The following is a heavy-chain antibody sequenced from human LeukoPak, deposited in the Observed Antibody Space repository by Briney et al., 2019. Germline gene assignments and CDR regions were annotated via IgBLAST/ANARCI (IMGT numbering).Heavy chain of an antibody. D-gene: IGHD6-19*01. CDR2: ISDNGGMT. CDR1: GITFSSHA. Sequence: GGSLRLSCSAPGITFSSHAMHWVRQAPGKGLEYVSAISDNGGMTFYADSVKGRFTISGDNSKNTLYLQMSSLRGEDTAVYYCYVSGWTEDIDNWGQGTLVTVSS. V-gene: IGHV3-64D*06. J-gene: IGHJ4*02. CDR3: YVSGWTEDIDN.